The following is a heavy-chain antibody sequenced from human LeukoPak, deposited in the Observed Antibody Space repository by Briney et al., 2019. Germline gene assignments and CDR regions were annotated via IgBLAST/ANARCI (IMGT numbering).Heavy chain of an antibody. J-gene: IGHJ4*02. CDR2: IYYSGST. Sequence: SETLSLTCTVSGGSISSYYWSWIRQPPGKGLEWIGYIYYSGSTNYNPSLKSRVTISVDTSKNQFSLKLSSVTAADTAVYYCARTVSDYDFWSGSSFDYWGQGTLVTVSS. D-gene: IGHD3-3*01. CDR1: GGSISSYY. CDR3: ARTVSDYDFWSGSSFDY. V-gene: IGHV4-59*01.